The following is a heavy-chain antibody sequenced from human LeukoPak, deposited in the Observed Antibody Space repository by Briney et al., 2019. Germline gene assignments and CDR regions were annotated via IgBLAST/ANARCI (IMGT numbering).Heavy chain of an antibody. V-gene: IGHV1-18*01. Sequence: ASVKVSCKASGYTFTSYGISWVRQAPGQGLEWMGWISAYNGNTNYAQKLQGRVTMTTDTSTSTAYMELRSLRSDDTAVCYCARGFSGYDLPDWIYFDYWGQGTLVTVSS. CDR3: ARGFSGYDLPDWIYFDY. CDR1: GYTFTSYG. D-gene: IGHD5-12*01. CDR2: ISAYNGNT. J-gene: IGHJ4*02.